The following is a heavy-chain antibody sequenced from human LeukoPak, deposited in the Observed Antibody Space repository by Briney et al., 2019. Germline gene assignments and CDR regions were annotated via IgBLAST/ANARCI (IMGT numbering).Heavy chain of an antibody. CDR1: GFTLSSYR. CDR3: ARDSGYAFDT. J-gene: IGHJ3*02. D-gene: IGHD2-15*01. CDR2: IRSSSSTI. V-gene: IGHV3-48*02. Sequence: GGSLRLSCAASGFTLSSYRMNWGRQAPGKGLEWVSYIRSSSSTIYYADSVKGRFTISSDNAKNSLYLQMNTLRDEDTAVYFCARDSGYAFDTWGQGTMVTVSS.